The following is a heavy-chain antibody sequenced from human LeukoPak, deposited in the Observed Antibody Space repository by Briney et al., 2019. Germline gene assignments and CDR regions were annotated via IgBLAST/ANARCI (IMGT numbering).Heavy chain of an antibody. V-gene: IGHV3-23*01. D-gene: IGHD3-10*01. CDR3: AKNYASGRGVPYAMDV. J-gene: IGHJ6*02. CDR2: ISGISGSTT. Sequence: GGSLRLSCAASGFNFADHAMRWVRQAPGKGLEWVSAISGISGSTTIYADSVKARFAGSRDNSRTTLFLQMNSLRAEDTAVYYCAKNYASGRGVPYAMDVWGQGTTVTVAS. CDR1: GFNFADHA.